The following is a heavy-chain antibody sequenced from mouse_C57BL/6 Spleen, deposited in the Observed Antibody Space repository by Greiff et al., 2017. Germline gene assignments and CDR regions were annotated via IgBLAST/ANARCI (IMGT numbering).Heavy chain of an antibody. Sequence: EVQLQQSGPELVKPGASVKMSCKASGYTFTDYNMHWVKQSHGKSLEWIGYINPNNGGTSYNQKFKGKATLTVNKSSSTAYMELRSLTSEESAVYYCASGDGSSPYYYAMDDWGQGTSVTVSS. J-gene: IGHJ4*01. D-gene: IGHD1-1*01. CDR3: ASGDGSSPYYYAMDD. CDR2: INPNNGGT. CDR1: GYTFTDYN. V-gene: IGHV1-22*01.